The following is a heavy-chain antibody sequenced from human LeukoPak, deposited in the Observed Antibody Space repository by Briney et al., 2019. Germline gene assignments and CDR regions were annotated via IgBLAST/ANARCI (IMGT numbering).Heavy chain of an antibody. Sequence: SVKVSCKASGGTFSSYAISWVRQAPGQGLEWMGGIIPIFGTANYAQKFQGRVTITADESTSTAYMELSSLRSEDTAVYYCARDEYGDYVFDYWGQGTLVTVSS. J-gene: IGHJ4*02. CDR3: ARDEYGDYVFDY. D-gene: IGHD4-17*01. CDR1: GGTFSSYA. CDR2: IIPIFGTA. V-gene: IGHV1-69*13.